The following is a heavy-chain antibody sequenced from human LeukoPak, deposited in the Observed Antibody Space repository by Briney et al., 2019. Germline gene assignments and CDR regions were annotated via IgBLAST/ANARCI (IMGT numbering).Heavy chain of an antibody. CDR2: INYSGST. CDR3: ARGYGSGNNWFDP. Sequence: PSETLSLTCSVSGGSISTYYWGGIRQPPGEGLEWIGSINYSGSTYYNPSLKSRVTISVDTSKNQFSLKLSSVTAADTAVYYCARGYGSGNNWFDPWGQGTLVTVSS. J-gene: IGHJ5*02. CDR1: GGSISTYY. V-gene: IGHV4-39*01. D-gene: IGHD3-10*01.